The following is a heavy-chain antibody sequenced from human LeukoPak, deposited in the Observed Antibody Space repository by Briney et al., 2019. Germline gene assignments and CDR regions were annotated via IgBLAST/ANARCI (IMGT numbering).Heavy chain of an antibody. D-gene: IGHD3-22*01. CDR3: ARGEYYYDSSGYYY. CDR1: GGSISSYY. J-gene: IGHJ4*02. Sequence: PSETLSLTCTVSGGSISSYYWSWIRQPPGKGLEWIGYIYYSGSTYYNPSLKSRVTISVDTSKNQFSLKLSSVTAADTAVYYYARGEYYYDSSGYYYWGQGTLVTVSS. V-gene: IGHV4-59*08. CDR2: IYYSGST.